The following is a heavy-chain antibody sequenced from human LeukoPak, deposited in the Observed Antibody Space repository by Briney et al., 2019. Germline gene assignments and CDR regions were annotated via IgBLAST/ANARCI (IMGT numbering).Heavy chain of an antibody. J-gene: IGHJ4*02. V-gene: IGHV1-2*02. CDR1: GYTFTGYY. Sequence: GASVKVSCKASGYTFTGYYMHWVRQAPGQGLEWMGWINPNSGGTNYAQKFQGRVTMTRDTSISTAYMELSRPRSDDTAVYYCARDLGAAAGIGFDYWGQGTLVTVSS. D-gene: IGHD6-13*01. CDR2: INPNSGGT. CDR3: ARDLGAAAGIGFDY.